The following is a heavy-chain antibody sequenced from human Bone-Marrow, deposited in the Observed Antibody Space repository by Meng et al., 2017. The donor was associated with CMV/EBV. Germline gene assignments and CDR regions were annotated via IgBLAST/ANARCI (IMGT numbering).Heavy chain of an antibody. CDR3: ARSYYYDSSGYQV. CDR2: NIPIFGTA. V-gene: IGHV1-69*05. Sequence: RASRDTLRSYANRWVRQATGQGLEWMEGNIPIFGTANYAQKYQGRVKITTDKSTSTAYMELSSLRSEDTAVYYCARSYYYDSSGYQVWGQGTLVTVSS. J-gene: IGHJ4*02. D-gene: IGHD3-22*01. CDR1: RDTLRSYA.